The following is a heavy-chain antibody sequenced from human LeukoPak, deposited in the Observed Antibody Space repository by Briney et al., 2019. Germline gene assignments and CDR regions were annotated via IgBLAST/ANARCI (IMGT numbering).Heavy chain of an antibody. V-gene: IGHV4-59*01. CDR3: ARGYYDSSGYLISYNWFDP. D-gene: IGHD3-22*01. CDR2: IYYSGST. Sequence: SETLSLTCTVSGGSIRHYYWSWIRQPPGKGLGWIGDIYYSGSTNYNPSLKSRVTISVDTSKNQFSLKLSSVTAADTAVYYCARGYYDSSGYLISYNWFDPWGQGTLVTVSS. J-gene: IGHJ5*02. CDR1: GGSIRHYY.